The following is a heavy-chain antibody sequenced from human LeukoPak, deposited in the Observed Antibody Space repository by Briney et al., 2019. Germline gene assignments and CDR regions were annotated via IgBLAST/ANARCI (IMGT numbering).Heavy chain of an antibody. Sequence: GGSLRLSCAASGFTFSSYAMHWVRQAPGKGLEWVAVISYDGSNKYYADSVKGRFTISRDNSKNTLYLQMNSLRAEDTAVYYCARDRGERWLQLSRLDYWGQGTLVTVSS. CDR3: ARDRGERWLQLSRLDY. D-gene: IGHD5-24*01. J-gene: IGHJ4*02. CDR2: ISYDGSNK. CDR1: GFTFSSYA. V-gene: IGHV3-30*04.